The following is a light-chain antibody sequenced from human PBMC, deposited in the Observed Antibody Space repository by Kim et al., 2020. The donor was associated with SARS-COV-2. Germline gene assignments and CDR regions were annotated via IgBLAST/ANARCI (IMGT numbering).Light chain of an antibody. CDR2: EVN. Sequence: SDTITCTGTSSDIGAYKYVSWYQQHPGKAPKLMIYEVNGRPSGVPDRFSGSKSGNTASLTVSGLQAEDEADYYCTSYAGSNNLDVFGTGTKVTVL. V-gene: IGLV2-8*01. J-gene: IGLJ1*01. CDR1: SSDIGAYKY. CDR3: TSYAGSNNLDV.